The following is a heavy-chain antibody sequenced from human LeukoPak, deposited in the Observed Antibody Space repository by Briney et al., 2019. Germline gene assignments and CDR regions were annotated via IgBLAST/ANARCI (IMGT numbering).Heavy chain of an antibody. CDR2: IYYSGST. Sequence: SETLSLTCTVSGGSISSYYWSWIRQPPGKGLEWIGYIYYSGSTNYNPSLKSRVTISVDTSKNQFSLKLSSVTATDTAVYYCARVLLSNYYDMGYYFDYWGQGTLVTVSS. CDR1: GGSISSYY. J-gene: IGHJ4*02. D-gene: IGHD3-22*01. V-gene: IGHV4-59*01. CDR3: ARVLLSNYYDMGYYFDY.